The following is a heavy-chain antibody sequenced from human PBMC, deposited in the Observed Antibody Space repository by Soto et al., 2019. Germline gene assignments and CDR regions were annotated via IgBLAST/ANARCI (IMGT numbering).Heavy chain of an antibody. D-gene: IGHD6-6*01. CDR3: ARHGIGARQLYYYGMDV. CDR2: IYPDDSDT. CDR1: GDSFTSYF. J-gene: IGHJ6*02. Sequence: PGESLKISCKGSGDSFTSYFIGWERQMPGKGLEWMGIIYPDDSDTRYSPSLQGQVTISADKSISTAYLQWSSLKASDTAMYYCARHGIGARQLYYYGMDVWGQGTTVTVSS. V-gene: IGHV5-51*01.